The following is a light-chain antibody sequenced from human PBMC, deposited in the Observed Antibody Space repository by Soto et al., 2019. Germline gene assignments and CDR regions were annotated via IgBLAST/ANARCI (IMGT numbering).Light chain of an antibody. J-gene: IGKJ4*01. Sequence: IQLTQSPSSLSASVGDRVTITCRASQGISSYLAWYQQKPGKAPKLLIYAASTLQSGVPSRFSGSGSGTDFTLTISCLQSEDFATYYCQQYYSYLSLTFGGGTKVDIK. V-gene: IGKV1-9*01. CDR1: QGISSY. CDR2: AAS. CDR3: QQYYSYLSLT.